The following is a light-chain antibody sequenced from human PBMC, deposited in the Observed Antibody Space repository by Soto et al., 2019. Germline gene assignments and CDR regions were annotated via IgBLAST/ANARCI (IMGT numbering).Light chain of an antibody. V-gene: IGLV2-11*01. Sequence: QSVLTQLRSVSGSPGQSVTISCTGTSSDVGGYNYVSWYQQYPGKAPKLIIYDVSKRPSGVPDRFSGSKSGNTASLTVSALQAEDEADYYCSSYTDRNNLVFGTGTKVTVL. CDR1: SSDVGGYNY. J-gene: IGLJ1*01. CDR2: DVS. CDR3: SSYTDRNNLV.